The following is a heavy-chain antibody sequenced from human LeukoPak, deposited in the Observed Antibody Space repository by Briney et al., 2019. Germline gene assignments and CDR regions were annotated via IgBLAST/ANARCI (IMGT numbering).Heavy chain of an antibody. J-gene: IGHJ4*02. Sequence: ASVKVSCMASGYTFTSYAMHWVRQAPGQRLEWMGWINAGNGNTKYSQKFQGRVTITRDTSASTAYMELSSLRSEDTAVYYCARGHSSGWPRDWGQGTLVTVSS. D-gene: IGHD6-19*01. V-gene: IGHV1-3*01. CDR3: ARGHSSGWPRD. CDR1: GYTFTSYA. CDR2: INAGNGNT.